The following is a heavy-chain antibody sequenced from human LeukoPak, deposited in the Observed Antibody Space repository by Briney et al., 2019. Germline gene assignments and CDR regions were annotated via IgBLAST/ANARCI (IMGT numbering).Heavy chain of an antibody. CDR1: GGSISNGVYY. V-gene: IGHV4-31*03. CDR3: ARDLGGGSFDF. J-gene: IGHJ4*02. D-gene: IGHD2-15*01. Sequence: SHTLSLTCTVSGGSISNGVYYWSWIRQHPGKGLEWIGYIYYSGSTYYSPSLKSRLTMSVDTSKSQFSLKLSSVTAADTAVYYCARDLGGGSFDFWGQGTLVTVSS. CDR2: IYYSGST.